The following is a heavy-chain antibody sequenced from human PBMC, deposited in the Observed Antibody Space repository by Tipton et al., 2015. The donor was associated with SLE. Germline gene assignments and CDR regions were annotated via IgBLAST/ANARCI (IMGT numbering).Heavy chain of an antibody. D-gene: IGHD3-22*01. CDR2: IYYSGST. Sequence: TLSLTCTVSGGSISSSSYYWSWIRQPPGKGLEWIGYIYYSGSTYYNPSLKSRVTISVDTSKNQFSLKLSSVTAADTAVYYCARDPDSSGFDYWGQGTLVTVSS. CDR1: GGSISSSSYY. J-gene: IGHJ4*02. V-gene: IGHV4-61*01. CDR3: ARDPDSSGFDY.